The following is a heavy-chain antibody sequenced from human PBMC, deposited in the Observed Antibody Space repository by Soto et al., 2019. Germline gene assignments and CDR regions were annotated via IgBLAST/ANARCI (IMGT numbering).Heavy chain of an antibody. D-gene: IGHD3-22*01. V-gene: IGHV3-73*01. J-gene: IGHJ4*02. CDR3: TRVPYYYDSSGDASPY. CDR2: IRSKANSYAT. CDR1: GXTFSGSA. Sequence: PGGSLRLSCAASGXTFSGSAMHWVRQASGKGLEWVGRIRSKANSYATAYAASVKGRFTISRDDSKNTAYLQMNSLKTEDTAVYYCTRVPYYYDSSGDASPYWGQGTLVTVSS.